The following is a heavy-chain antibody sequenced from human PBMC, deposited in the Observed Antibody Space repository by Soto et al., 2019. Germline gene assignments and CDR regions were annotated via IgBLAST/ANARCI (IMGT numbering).Heavy chain of an antibody. J-gene: IGHJ4*02. CDR3: ARAVDGYNFDLDY. Sequence: EVQLVESGGGLVKPGGSLSLSCVASGFTFSSYSMNWVRQAPGKGLEWVSYISTSSIYIYYADSVKGRFTISRDNAKNSLYLQMNSLRAEDTAVYYCARAVDGYNFDLDYWGQGTLVTVSS. D-gene: IGHD5-12*01. CDR2: ISTSSIYI. V-gene: IGHV3-21*01. CDR1: GFTFSSYS.